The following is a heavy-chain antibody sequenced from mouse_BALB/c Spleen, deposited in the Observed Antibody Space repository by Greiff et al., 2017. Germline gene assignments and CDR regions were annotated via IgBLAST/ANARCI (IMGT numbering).Heavy chain of an antibody. Sequence: VKVVESGPGLVAPSQSLSITCTVSGFSLTSYGVHWVRQPPGKGLEWLGVIWAGGSTNYNSALMSRLSISKDNSKSQVFLKMNSLQTDDTAMYYCARDPGGNYYFDYWGQGTTLTVSS. CDR1: GFSLTSYG. D-gene: IGHD2-1*01. CDR3: ARDPGGNYYFDY. J-gene: IGHJ2*01. CDR2: IWAGGST. V-gene: IGHV2-9*02.